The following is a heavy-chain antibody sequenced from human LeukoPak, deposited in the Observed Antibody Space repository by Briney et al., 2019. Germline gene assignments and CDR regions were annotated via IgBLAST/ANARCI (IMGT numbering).Heavy chain of an antibody. D-gene: IGHD6-13*01. CDR2: IHNSGTT. V-gene: IGHV4-39*02. Sequence: PSETLSLTCTVSGGSLSSGDYRWAWVRQTPGKGPDWIANIHNSGTTHYNPSLRGRVPISIATSKNHFSLNLSSVTATDTAVYYWARRPTEAGGWFDSWGQGTLVTVSS. CDR3: ARRPTEAGGWFDS. CDR1: GGSLSSGDYR. J-gene: IGHJ5*01.